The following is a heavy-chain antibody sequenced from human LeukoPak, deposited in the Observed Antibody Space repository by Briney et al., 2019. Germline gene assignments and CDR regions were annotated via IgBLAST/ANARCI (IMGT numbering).Heavy chain of an antibody. CDR3: AKDYRMIAFGGVIGIDAFDI. V-gene: IGHV3-9*01. D-gene: IGHD3-16*02. Sequence: GGSLRLSCAASGFTFDDYAMHWVRQAPGKGLEWVSGISWNSGSIGYADSVKGRFTISRDNSKNTLFLQMNSLRAEDTALYYCAKDYRMIAFGGVIGIDAFDIWGQGTMVTVSS. CDR1: GFTFDDYA. CDR2: ISWNSGSI. J-gene: IGHJ3*02.